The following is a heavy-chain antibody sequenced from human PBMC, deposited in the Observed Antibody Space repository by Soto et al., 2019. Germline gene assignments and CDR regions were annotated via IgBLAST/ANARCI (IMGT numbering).Heavy chain of an antibody. CDR1: GFSLSTSGVG. Sequence: QITLKESGPTLVKPTQTLTLTCTFSGFSLSTSGVGLGWIRQPPGKALEWLAVIYLHYDKPSSSSLKSTLTITKDTSKNHGVLTTNNMDTVDTGTYYCAHHPYYGLAPYSFDYWGQGILVTVSS. J-gene: IGHJ4*02. D-gene: IGHD3-10*01. V-gene: IGHV2-5*01. CDR3: AHHPYYGLAPYSFDY. CDR2: IYLHYDK.